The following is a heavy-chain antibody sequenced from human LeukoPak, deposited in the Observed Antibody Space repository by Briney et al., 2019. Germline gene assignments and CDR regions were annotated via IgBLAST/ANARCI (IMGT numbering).Heavy chain of an antibody. D-gene: IGHD6-13*01. J-gene: IGHJ4*02. CDR2: ISAYNGNT. V-gene: IGHV1-18*01. Sequence: ASVKVSCKASGYTFTSYDISWVRQAPRQGLEWMGWISAYNGNTNYARKLQGRVTMTTDTSTSTAYMELRSLRSDDSAVYFCVRVPIPPYSSSWYQPFDYWGQGTLVTVSS. CDR1: GYTFTSYD. CDR3: VRVPIPPYSSSWYQPFDY.